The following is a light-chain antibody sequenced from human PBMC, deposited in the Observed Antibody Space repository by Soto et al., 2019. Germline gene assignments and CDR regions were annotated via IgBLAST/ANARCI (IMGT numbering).Light chain of an antibody. Sequence: QSVLTQPASVSGSPGQSITISCTGTISDVGGYNSVSWYQHHPGKAPKLMIYEVSSRPSGVSNRFSASKSGNTASLTISGLQAEDEADYYCSSYSSSDTVVFGGGTKLTVL. CDR1: ISDVGGYNS. J-gene: IGLJ2*01. CDR2: EVS. V-gene: IGLV2-14*01. CDR3: SSYSSSDTVV.